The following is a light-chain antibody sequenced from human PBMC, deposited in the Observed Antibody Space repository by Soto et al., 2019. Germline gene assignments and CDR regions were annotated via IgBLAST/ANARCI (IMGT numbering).Light chain of an antibody. CDR2: GDR. CDR1: SSNIGKNT. Sequence: QSALTQPPSASATPGQRVTISCSGSSSNIGKNTVNWYQQLPGTAPKLLIYGDRHRPSGVPDRFSGSKSGTSASLAISGLQSDDEADYYCAAWDDSLKGYWVFGGGTKLTVL. J-gene: IGLJ3*02. V-gene: IGLV1-44*01. CDR3: AAWDDSLKGYWV.